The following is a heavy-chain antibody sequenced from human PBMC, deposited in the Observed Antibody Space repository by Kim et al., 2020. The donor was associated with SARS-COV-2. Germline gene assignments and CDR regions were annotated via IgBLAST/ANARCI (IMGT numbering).Heavy chain of an antibody. Sequence: ASVKVSCKTSGYTFDSYGITWVRQAPGQGLEWMGWISGYSGGTEYAQKLQGRVTMTRDTSTATAYMELRSLTSDDTAVYFCMRGDYLTLNYWGQGTLVTV. CDR2: ISGYSGGT. CDR1: GYTFDSYG. D-gene: IGHD4-17*01. J-gene: IGHJ4*02. V-gene: IGHV1-18*01. CDR3: MRGDYLTLNY.